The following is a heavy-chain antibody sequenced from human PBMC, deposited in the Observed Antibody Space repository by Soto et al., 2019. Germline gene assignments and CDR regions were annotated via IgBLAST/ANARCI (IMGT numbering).Heavy chain of an antibody. CDR3: ARDGGSGWYYYYGMDV. D-gene: IGHD6-19*01. CDR2: INAGNGNT. V-gene: IGHV1-3*01. J-gene: IGHJ6*02. Sequence: ASVKVSCKASGYTFTSYAMHWVRQAPGQRLEWMGWINAGNGNTKYSQKFQGRVTITRDTSASTAYMELSSLRSEDTVVYYCARDGGSGWYYYYGMDVWGQGTTVTVSS. CDR1: GYTFTSYA.